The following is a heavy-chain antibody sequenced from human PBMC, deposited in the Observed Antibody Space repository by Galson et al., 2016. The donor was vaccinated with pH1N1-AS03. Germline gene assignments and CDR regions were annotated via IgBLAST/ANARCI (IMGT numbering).Heavy chain of an antibody. V-gene: IGHV4-59*01. CDR3: ARAKWGGGYQSYFDI. CDR2: IYSSGNT. Sequence: SETLSLTCTVSGGSLSDYYWSWIRQSPGKGLEWLGHIYSSGNTNYNPSLKSRASISIDSSKNHFALRLSSVTAADTAIYYCARAKWGGGYQSYFDIWGQGTMVTVSS. D-gene: IGHD5-12*01. J-gene: IGHJ3*02. CDR1: GGSLSDYY.